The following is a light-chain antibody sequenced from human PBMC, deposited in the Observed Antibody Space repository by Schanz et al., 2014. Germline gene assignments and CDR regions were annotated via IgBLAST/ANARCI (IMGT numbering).Light chain of an antibody. Sequence: QSALTQPPSASGSPGQSVTISCTGTSSDIGNYNYVSWYQQHPGQAPKLVIYEVTKRPSGVPDRFSGSKSGNTASLTVSGLQAEDEADYYCCSYAGSYSWVFGGGTKLTVL. V-gene: IGLV2-8*01. CDR1: SSDIGNYNY. J-gene: IGLJ3*02. CDR2: EVT. CDR3: CSYAGSYSWV.